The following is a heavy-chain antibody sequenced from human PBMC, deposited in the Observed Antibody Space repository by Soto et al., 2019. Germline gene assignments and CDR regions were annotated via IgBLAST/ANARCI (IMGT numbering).Heavy chain of an antibody. J-gene: IGHJ3*02. Sequence: QVQLVQSGAEVKKPGASMKVSCKASAFSVYYLHWVRQAPGQGLEWMGRINPNSGVTTYAQRFQGRVTMTSDTSITTSFLDLSNVDSDDTAVYYCALERQLNSPSEAFDIWGPGTMVTVSS. V-gene: IGHV1-2*02. D-gene: IGHD6-13*01. CDR3: ALERQLNSPSEAFDI. CDR1: AFSVYY. CDR2: INPNSGVT.